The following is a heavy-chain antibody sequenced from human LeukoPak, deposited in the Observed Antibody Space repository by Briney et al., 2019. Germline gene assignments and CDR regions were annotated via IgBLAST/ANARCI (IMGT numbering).Heavy chain of an antibody. D-gene: IGHD1-1*01. V-gene: IGHV3-48*03. J-gene: IGHJ4*02. CDR3: ARGRNWSFVY. CDR2: ISSGGSSL. CDR1: GFTFSGYE. Sequence: GGSLRLSCAASGFTFSGYEMIWVGQAPGKGLEWVSYISSGGSSLFYADSVKGRFTISRDNAKNSLYLQMNSLRGEDTAVYYCARGRNWSFVYWGQGTLVTVSS.